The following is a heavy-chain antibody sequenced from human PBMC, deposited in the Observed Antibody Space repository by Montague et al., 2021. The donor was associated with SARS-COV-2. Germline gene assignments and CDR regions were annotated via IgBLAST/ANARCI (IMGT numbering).Heavy chain of an antibody. CDR1: GVSVKNYY. J-gene: IGHJ5*02. D-gene: IGHD1-14*01. CDR3: ARHHISTMYGYSWFDP. Sequence: SETLSLTCTVYGVSVKNYYWSWIRQPPGKGLEWIGYVHYSGKTKSNLPLQNPISISLDASKNQFYLSLTSVTSADAAVYYCARHHISTMYGYSWFDPWGQGTLVTVSS. CDR2: VHYSGKT. V-gene: IGHV4-59*02.